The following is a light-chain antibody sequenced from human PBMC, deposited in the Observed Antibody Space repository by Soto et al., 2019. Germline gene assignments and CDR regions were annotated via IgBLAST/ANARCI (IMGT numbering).Light chain of an antibody. Sequence: DIQMTQSPSSLSASVGDIVTITCRASQSISTYLNWYQQKPGKAPKVLIYAASSLQSGVPSRFSGSGSGTDFTLTIGSLQPEDFATYYCQQGYSTPYTFGQGTKLEIK. J-gene: IGKJ2*01. CDR3: QQGYSTPYT. CDR1: QSISTY. V-gene: IGKV1-39*01. CDR2: AAS.